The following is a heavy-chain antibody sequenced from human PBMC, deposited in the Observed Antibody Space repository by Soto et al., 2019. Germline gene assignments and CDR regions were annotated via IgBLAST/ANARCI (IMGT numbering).Heavy chain of an antibody. CDR1: GGTFSRYS. D-gene: IGHD2-2*01. CDR3: AREDRDRETGLVPAAIDGMDV. J-gene: IGHJ6*02. V-gene: IGHV1-69*08. Sequence: QVQLVQSGAEVKKPGSSVKVSCKASGGTFSRYSITWVRQAPGHGLEWIGRIIPIVGIASYAQKLQGRVTITANESTSTAYMELSSLRSDDTAVYYCAREDRDRETGLVPAAIDGMDVWGQGTTVTVSS. CDR2: IIPIVGIA.